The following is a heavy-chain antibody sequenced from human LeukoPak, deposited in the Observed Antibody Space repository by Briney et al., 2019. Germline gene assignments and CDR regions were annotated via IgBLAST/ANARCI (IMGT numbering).Heavy chain of an antibody. D-gene: IGHD3-22*01. CDR3: AKKRSGSGYYYDLDY. V-gene: IGHV3-30*02. J-gene: IGHJ4*02. CDR1: GFTFSSYG. CDR2: IRYDGSNK. Sequence: GGSLRLSCAASGFTFSSYGMHWVRQAPGKGLEWVAFIRYDGSNKYYADSVKGRFTISRDNSKNTLYLQMNSLRAEDTAVYYCAKKRSGSGYYYDLDYWGQGTLVTVSS.